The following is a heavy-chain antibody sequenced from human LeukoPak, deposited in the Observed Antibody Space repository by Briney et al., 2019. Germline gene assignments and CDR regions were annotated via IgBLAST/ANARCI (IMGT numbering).Heavy chain of an antibody. V-gene: IGHV3-7*01. CDR3: AKEGY. CDR1: GFSFSVNW. CDR2: IKQDGSEK. J-gene: IGHJ4*02. Sequence: PGGSLRLSCAASGFSFSVNWMSWVRQAPGKGPEWVASIKQDGSEKYYVDSVSGRFTISRDNAENSLYLQMNSLRAEDTAVYYCAKEGYWGQGTLVTVSS.